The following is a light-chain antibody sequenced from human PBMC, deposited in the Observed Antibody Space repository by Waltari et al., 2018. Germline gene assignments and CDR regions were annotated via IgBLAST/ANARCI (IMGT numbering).Light chain of an antibody. Sequence: QSVLTQPPSVSAAPGQKVTISCSGSSSDIGSHYVSWYQQVPGTAPKLLIYDDTRRPSVIPDRFSGSKFGTSATLGITGLQTGDEVVYYCATWDSSLDAGVFGGGTKLTVL. CDR1: SSDIGSHY. J-gene: IGLJ3*02. CDR2: DDT. V-gene: IGLV1-51*01. CDR3: ATWDSSLDAGV.